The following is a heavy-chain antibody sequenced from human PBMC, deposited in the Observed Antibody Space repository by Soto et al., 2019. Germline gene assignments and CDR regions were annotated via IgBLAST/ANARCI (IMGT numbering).Heavy chain of an antibody. V-gene: IGHV1-8*02. CDR2: MNPGSGDT. CDR1: GYTFTNND. Sequence: ASVKVSCKASGYTFTNNDVSWVRQATGQGLEWMGWMNPGSGDTGYAQKFQGRVTMTRDISIATAYMELNSLTSEDTAIYYCARMASFGSLNWFDPWGQGTLVTVSS. J-gene: IGHJ5*02. D-gene: IGHD5-18*01. CDR3: ARMASFGSLNWFDP.